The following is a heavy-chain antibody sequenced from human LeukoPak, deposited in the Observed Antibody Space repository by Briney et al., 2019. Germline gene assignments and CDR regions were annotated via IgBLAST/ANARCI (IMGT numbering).Heavy chain of an antibody. Sequence: ASLKVSCKASGYTFITYGISWVRQAPGQGLEWMGRISPYNGNTNYAQKLQGRVTMTTDTPTSTAYMELTSLRSDDTAVYYCVREGYCSGGSCHSGVIDYWGQGTLVTVSS. J-gene: IGHJ4*02. D-gene: IGHD2-15*01. V-gene: IGHV1-18*01. CDR3: VREGYCSGGSCHSGVIDY. CDR1: GYTFITYG. CDR2: ISPYNGNT.